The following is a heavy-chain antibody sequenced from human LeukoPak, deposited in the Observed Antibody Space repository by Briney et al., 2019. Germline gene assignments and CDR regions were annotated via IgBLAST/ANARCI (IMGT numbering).Heavy chain of an antibody. J-gene: IGHJ4*02. CDR1: GFTFSSYE. Sequence: GSLRLSCAASGFTFSSYEMNWVRQAPGKGLEWVSYISSSGSTIYYADSVKGRFTISRDNAKNSLYLQMNSLRAEDTAVYYCARQVGYSYGYGESSDWGQGTLVTVSS. CDR2: ISSSGSTI. V-gene: IGHV3-48*03. CDR3: ARQVGYSYGYGESSD. D-gene: IGHD5-18*01.